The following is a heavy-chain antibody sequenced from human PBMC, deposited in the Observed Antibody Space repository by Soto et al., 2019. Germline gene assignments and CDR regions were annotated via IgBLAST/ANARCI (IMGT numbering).Heavy chain of an antibody. CDR2: IYPGDSDT. Sequence: EVQLVQSGAEVKKPGESLKISCKGSGYSFTSYWIGWVRQMPGKGLEWMGIIYPGDSDTRYCPSFQGQVTISADKSISTAYLQWSSLKASDTAMYYCASRYCSSTSCSRHFQHWGQGTLVTVSS. D-gene: IGHD2-2*01. CDR1: GYSFTSYW. V-gene: IGHV5-51*03. CDR3: ASRYCSSTSCSRHFQH. J-gene: IGHJ1*01.